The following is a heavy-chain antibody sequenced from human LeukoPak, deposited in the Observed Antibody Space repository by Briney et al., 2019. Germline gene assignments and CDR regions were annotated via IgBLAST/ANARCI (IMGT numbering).Heavy chain of an antibody. J-gene: IGHJ4*02. V-gene: IGHV3-74*01. Sequence: GGSLRLSCAASGFTFSSYWMHWVRQAPGKGLVWVSRIYSDGISTSYADSVKGRFTISRDNAKNTLYLQMNSLKAEDTAIYYCAREGGSYSNYFDYWGQGTLVTVSS. CDR2: IYSDGIST. D-gene: IGHD1-26*01. CDR1: GFTFSSYW. CDR3: AREGGSYSNYFDY.